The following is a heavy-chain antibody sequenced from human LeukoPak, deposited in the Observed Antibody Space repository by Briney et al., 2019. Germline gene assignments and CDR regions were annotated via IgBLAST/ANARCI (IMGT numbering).Heavy chain of an antibody. CDR2: ISGSGGST. V-gene: IGHV3-23*01. CDR1: GFTFSSYP. D-gene: IGHD3-10*01. Sequence: GGSLRLSCAVSGFTFSSYPMTWVRQAPGKGLEWVSGISGSGGSTYYADSVKGRFTISRDNAKNSLYLQMNSLRAEDTAVYYCARDSGYSSAFDIWGQGTMVTVSS. CDR3: ARDSGYSSAFDI. J-gene: IGHJ3*02.